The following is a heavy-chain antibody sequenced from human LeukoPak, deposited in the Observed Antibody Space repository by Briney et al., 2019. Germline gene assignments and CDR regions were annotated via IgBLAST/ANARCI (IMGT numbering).Heavy chain of an antibody. D-gene: IGHD2-21*01. V-gene: IGHV3-23*01. J-gene: IGHJ4*02. Sequence: GGSLRLSCAASGFTFSSYGMSWVRQAPGKGLEWVSATSSSDAGTYHADSVRGRFTISRDNSKNTLYLQMNSLRVEDAAVYYCARAPVTSCRGAYCYPFDYWGQGTLVTVSS. CDR3: ARAPVTSCRGAYCYPFDY. CDR1: GFTFSSYG. CDR2: TSSSDAGT.